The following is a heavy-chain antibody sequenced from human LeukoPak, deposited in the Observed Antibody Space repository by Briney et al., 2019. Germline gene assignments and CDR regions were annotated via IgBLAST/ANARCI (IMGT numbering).Heavy chain of an antibody. V-gene: IGHV3-23*01. CDR3: AKALGYYADPFDY. CDR2: ISGSGGST. CDR1: GFTFSSYA. D-gene: IGHD3-3*01. Sequence: GGSLRLSCAASGFTFSSYAVSWVRQAPGKGLECVSAISGSGGSTYYADSVKGRFTISRDNSKNTLYLQMNSLGAEDTAVYYCAKALGYYADPFDYWGQGTLVTVSS. J-gene: IGHJ4*02.